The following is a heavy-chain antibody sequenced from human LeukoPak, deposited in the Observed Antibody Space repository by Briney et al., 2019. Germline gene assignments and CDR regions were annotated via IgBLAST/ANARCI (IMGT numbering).Heavy chain of an antibody. V-gene: IGHV4-34*01. Sequence: SETLSLTCAVYGGSFSGYYWSWIRQPPGKGLEWIGEINHSGSTNYNPSLKSRVTISVDTSKNQFSLKLSSVTAADTAVYYCARVRGYYMDVWGKGTTVTVSS. CDR1: GGSFSGYY. CDR3: ARVRGYYMDV. CDR2: INHSGST. J-gene: IGHJ6*03.